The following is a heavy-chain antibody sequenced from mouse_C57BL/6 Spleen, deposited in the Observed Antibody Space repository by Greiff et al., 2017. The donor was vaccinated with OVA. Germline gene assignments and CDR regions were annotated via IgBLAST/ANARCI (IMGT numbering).Heavy chain of an antibody. J-gene: IGHJ2*01. CDR3: ARANGGYYFDY. Sequence: VQLQQSGAELVMPGASVKLSCKASGYTFTSYWMHWVKQRPGQGLEWIGEIDPSDSYTNYNQKFKGKSTLTVDKSSSTAYMQLSSLTSEDSAVYYCARANGGYYFDYWGQGTTLTVSS. CDR2: IDPSDSYT. CDR1: GYTFTSYW. V-gene: IGHV1-69*01.